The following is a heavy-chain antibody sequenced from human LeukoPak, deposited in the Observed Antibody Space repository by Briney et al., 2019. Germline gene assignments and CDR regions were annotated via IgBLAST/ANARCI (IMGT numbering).Heavy chain of an antibody. Sequence: SETLSLTCSVSDGSINSYYWNWIRRPPGKGLEWIGYMYHTGSSIYSPSLKSRLTISVDTSKNQFSLNLSSMTAADTAVYYCAGDQGGSAHRHAFDIWGQGTLVTVSS. CDR3: AGDQGGSAHRHAFDI. V-gene: IGHV4-59*01. D-gene: IGHD1-26*01. CDR1: DGSINSYY. CDR2: MYHTGSS. J-gene: IGHJ3*02.